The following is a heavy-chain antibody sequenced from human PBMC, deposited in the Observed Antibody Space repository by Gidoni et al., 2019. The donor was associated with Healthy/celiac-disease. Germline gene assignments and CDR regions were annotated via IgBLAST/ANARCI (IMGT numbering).Heavy chain of an antibody. CDR1: GGTFSRYA. D-gene: IGHD6-13*01. CDR3: ARDRSSSWEVYYYGMDV. J-gene: IGHJ6*02. CDR2: IIPILGIA. Sequence: QVQPVQSGAAVKKPGSSVKVSCKASGGTFSRYAISWLRQAPGQGLEWMGRIIPILGIANYAQKFQGRVTITADKSTSTAYMELSSLRSEDTAVYYCARDRSSSWEVYYYGMDVWGQGTTVTVSS. V-gene: IGHV1-69*04.